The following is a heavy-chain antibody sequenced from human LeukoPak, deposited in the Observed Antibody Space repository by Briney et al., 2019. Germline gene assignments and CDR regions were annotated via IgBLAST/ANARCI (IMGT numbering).Heavy chain of an antibody. D-gene: IGHD6-6*01. Sequence: GGPLRLSCAASGFTFNSYGMHWVRQAPGKGLEWVAVIWHDGSKENYADSVKGRFTISRDNSMNTLYLQMNSLRAEDTAVYYCARGWFSISSYYYYGMDVWGQGTTVTVSS. CDR2: IWHDGSKE. CDR3: ARGWFSISSYYYYGMDV. V-gene: IGHV3-33*01. CDR1: GFTFNSYG. J-gene: IGHJ6*02.